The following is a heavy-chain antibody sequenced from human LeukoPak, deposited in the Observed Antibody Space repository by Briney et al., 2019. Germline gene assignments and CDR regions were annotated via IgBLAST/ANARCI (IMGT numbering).Heavy chain of an antibody. J-gene: IGHJ4*01. CDR3: QARHGY. D-gene: IGHD6-6*01. V-gene: IGHV3-23*01. Sequence: GGSLRLSCAASGFTFSSYAIIWVRQAPGKGLEWVSAISGSGGSTYYADSVKGRFTVSRDNSKNTLYLQMESLRVEDTAVYYCQARHGYWGHGTLVTVSS. CDR2: ISGSGGST. CDR1: GFTFSSYA.